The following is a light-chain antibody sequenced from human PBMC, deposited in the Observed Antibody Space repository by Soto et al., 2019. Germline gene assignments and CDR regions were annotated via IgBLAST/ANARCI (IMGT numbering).Light chain of an antibody. V-gene: IGLV2-14*03. CDR3: SSYTTSTTPV. CDR1: SSDVGAYDF. CDR2: EVS. J-gene: IGLJ1*01. Sequence: QSVLAQPASVSGSPGQSITISCTGTSSDVGAYDFVSWYQQHPDKAPKLMIFEVSNRPSGVSDRFSGSKSVNTATLTISGLQAEDEADYYCSSYTTSTTPVFGTGTKLTVL.